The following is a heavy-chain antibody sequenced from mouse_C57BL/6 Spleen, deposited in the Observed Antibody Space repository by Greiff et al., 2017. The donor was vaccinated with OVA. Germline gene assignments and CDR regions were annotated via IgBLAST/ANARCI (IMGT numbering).Heavy chain of an antibody. D-gene: IGHD2-4*01. CDR1: GFSLTSYG. CDR3: DKQGDDYDENYYAMDD. V-gene: IGHV2-9*01. J-gene: IGHJ4*01. CDR2: IWGGGST. Sequence: VQLQESGPGLVAPSQSLSITCTVSGFSLTSYGVDWVRQPPGKGLEWLGVIWGGGSTNYNSAIMSRRSISKDNSKSKVFLKMNSRQTEDTAMYYCDKQGDDYDENYYAMDDWGQGTSVTVSS.